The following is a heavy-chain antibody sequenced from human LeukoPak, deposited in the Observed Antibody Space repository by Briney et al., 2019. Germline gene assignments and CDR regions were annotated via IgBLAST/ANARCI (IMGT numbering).Heavy chain of an antibody. Sequence: QTGGSLRLSCAASGFTFTTYWMTWVRQAPGKGLEWVSYISSSSSTIYYADSVKGRFTISRDNAKNSLYLQMNSLRAEDTAVYYCARGSSSWYTLWGQGTLVTVSS. CDR3: ARGSSSWYTL. CDR2: ISSSSSTI. D-gene: IGHD6-13*01. V-gene: IGHV3-48*04. J-gene: IGHJ4*02. CDR1: GFTFTTYW.